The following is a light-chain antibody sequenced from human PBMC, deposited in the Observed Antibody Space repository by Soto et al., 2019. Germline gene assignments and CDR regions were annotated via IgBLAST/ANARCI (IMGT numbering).Light chain of an antibody. Sequence: EIVLTQSPATLSLSPGERATLSCRASQSVSSYLAWYQQKPGQAPRLLIYDASNRATGIPARFSGSGSGTDFALTISSLEPEDFAVYYCQQRRIGSTFGQGTRLEIK. J-gene: IGKJ5*01. CDR1: QSVSSY. CDR3: QQRRIGST. CDR2: DAS. V-gene: IGKV3-11*01.